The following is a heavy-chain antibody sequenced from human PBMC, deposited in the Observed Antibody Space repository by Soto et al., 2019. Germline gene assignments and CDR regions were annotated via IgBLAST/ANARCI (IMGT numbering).Heavy chain of an antibody. Sequence: EVQLVESGGGLVKPGGSLRLSCAASGFTFSKAWMSWVRQAPGKGQEWVGRVKSKTDGETTGYATPVRGRFTISRDDSKNMLYLQMNSLQTEDTALYYCTADVRSTEVWGFDPWGQGTLVTVSS. CDR1: GFTFSKAW. D-gene: IGHD3-10*01. J-gene: IGHJ5*02. CDR3: TADVRSTEVWGFDP. CDR2: VKSKTDGETT. V-gene: IGHV3-15*01.